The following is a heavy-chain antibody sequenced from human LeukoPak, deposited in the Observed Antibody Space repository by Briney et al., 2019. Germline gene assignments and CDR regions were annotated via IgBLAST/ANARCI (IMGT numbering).Heavy chain of an antibody. D-gene: IGHD1-14*01. CDR3: ATETNGRHYDY. Sequence: GGSLRLSCTTSGLTFPTSGFNWVRQAPGKGLEWVASIGPTGFDRYHADSIKGRFTISRDNANNFLYLQMDSLRAEDTAVYYCATETNGRHYDYWGQGTLLTVSS. J-gene: IGHJ4*02. CDR2: IGPTGFDR. CDR1: GLTFPTSG. V-gene: IGHV3-21*06.